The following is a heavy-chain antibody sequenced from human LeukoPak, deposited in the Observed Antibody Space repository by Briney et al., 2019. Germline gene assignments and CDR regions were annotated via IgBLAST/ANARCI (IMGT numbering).Heavy chain of an antibody. V-gene: IGHV3-33*08. CDR3: ARGTGYYFDY. Sequence: PGGSLRLSCAASGFTFSNYWMTWVRQAPGRGLEWVAVIWYDGSNKYYADSVKGRFTISRDNSKNTLYLQMNSLRAEDTAVYYCARGTGYYFDYWGQGTLVTVSS. J-gene: IGHJ4*02. CDR2: IWYDGSNK. D-gene: IGHD2-8*02. CDR1: GFTFSNYW.